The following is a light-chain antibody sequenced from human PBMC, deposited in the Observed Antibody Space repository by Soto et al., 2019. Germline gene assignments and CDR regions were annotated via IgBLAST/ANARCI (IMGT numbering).Light chain of an antibody. Sequence: IQMTQSPSSLSASVGDRVTITCRASQGIRDALGWYQQKPGKVPKRLIYSASSLQSGVPSRFSGSGSETEFTLTISSLQPEDFATYYCLQDYNYPYTFGQGTKLEIK. J-gene: IGKJ2*01. CDR2: SAS. CDR3: LQDYNYPYT. CDR1: QGIRDA. V-gene: IGKV1-6*02.